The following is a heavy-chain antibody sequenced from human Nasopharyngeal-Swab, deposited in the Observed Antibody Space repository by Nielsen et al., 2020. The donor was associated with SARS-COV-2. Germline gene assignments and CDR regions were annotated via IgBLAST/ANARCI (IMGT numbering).Heavy chain of an antibody. D-gene: IGHD3-22*01. CDR2: ISSSGSTI. V-gene: IGHV3-11*01. CDR3: AISSGYYYPGSDY. J-gene: IGHJ4*02. Sequence: GGSLRLSCAASGFTFSDYYMRWIRQAPGKGLEWVSYISSSGSTIYYADSVKGRFTISRDNAKNSLYLQMNSLRAEDTAVYYCAISSGYYYPGSDYWGQGTLVTVSS. CDR1: GFTFSDYY.